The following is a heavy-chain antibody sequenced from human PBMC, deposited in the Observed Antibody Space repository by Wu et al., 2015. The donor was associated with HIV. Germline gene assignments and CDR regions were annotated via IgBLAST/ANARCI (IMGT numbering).Heavy chain of an antibody. D-gene: IGHD2-21*01. CDR3: ARERVETFVVLSGFYFEF. Sequence: QVQLVQSGPEVRKPGASVKVSCKASQYTFTAFYIHWVRQAPGQGLEWMGWINPNSGFTHFAQRFQDRVTMTRDTSISTAYMELRRLRSDDTAVYYCARERVETFVVLSGFYFEFWGQGTLVTVSS. J-gene: IGHJ4*02. V-gene: IGHV1-2*02. CDR2: INPNSGFT. CDR1: QYTFTAFY.